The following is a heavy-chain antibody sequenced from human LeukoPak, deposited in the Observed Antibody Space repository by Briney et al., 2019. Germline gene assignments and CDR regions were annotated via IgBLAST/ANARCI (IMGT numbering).Heavy chain of an antibody. CDR3: AEANSGSYLDYFDS. Sequence: PGGSLRLSCAASGFTFNSCAMSWVRQAPGRGLEWVSTISHTGGSTHYADSVKGRFTISRDNSKNTVYLQVNTVRADDTAVYYCAEANSGSYLDYFDSWGQGTLVTVSS. J-gene: IGHJ4*02. D-gene: IGHD1-26*01. CDR2: ISHTGGST. V-gene: IGHV3-23*01. CDR1: GFTFNSCA.